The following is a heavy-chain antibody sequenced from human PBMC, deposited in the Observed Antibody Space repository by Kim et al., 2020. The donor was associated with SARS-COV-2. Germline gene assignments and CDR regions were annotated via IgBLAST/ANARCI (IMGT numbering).Heavy chain of an antibody. CDR1: GFTFSSYA. D-gene: IGHD3-9*01. CDR3: AKVSSSSERYFDWGPNYFDY. CDR2: ISGSGGST. Sequence: GGSLRLSCAASGFTFSSYAMSWVRQAPGKGLEWVSAISGSGGSTYYADSVKGRFTISRDNSKNTLYLQMNSLRAEDTAVYYCAKVSSSSERYFDWGPNYFDYWGQGTLVTVSS. J-gene: IGHJ4*02. V-gene: IGHV3-23*01.